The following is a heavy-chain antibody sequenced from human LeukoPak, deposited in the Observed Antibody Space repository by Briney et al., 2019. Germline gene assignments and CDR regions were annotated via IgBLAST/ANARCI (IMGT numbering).Heavy chain of an antibody. CDR3: ARGTRVAAAGKLGPLGVGNYYYYYMDV. D-gene: IGHD6-13*01. CDR2: IYYSGST. J-gene: IGHJ6*03. Sequence: SETLSLTCTVSGGSISSSSYYWGWIRQPPGKGLEWIGSIYYSGSTYYNPSLKSRVTISVDTSKNQFSLKLSSVTAADTAVYYCARGTRVAAAGKLGPLGVGNYYYYYMDVWGKGTTVTVSS. CDR1: GGSISSSSYY. V-gene: IGHV4-39*07.